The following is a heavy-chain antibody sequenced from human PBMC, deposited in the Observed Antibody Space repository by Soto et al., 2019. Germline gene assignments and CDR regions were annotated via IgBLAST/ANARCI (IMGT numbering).Heavy chain of an antibody. J-gene: IGHJ6*02. V-gene: IGHV1-69*13. D-gene: IGHD3-3*01. CDR2: IIPIFGTA. Sequence: ASVKVSCKASGGTFSSYAISWVRQAPGQGLEWMGGIIPIFGTANYAQKFQGRVTITADESTSTAYMELSSLRSEDTAVYYCARDRPLRFLEWLSARNDYYGMDVWGQGTTVTVSS. CDR3: ARDRPLRFLEWLSARNDYYGMDV. CDR1: GGTFSSYA.